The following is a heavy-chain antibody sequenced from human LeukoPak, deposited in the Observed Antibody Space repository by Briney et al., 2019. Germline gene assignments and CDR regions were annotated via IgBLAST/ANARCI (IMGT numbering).Heavy chain of an antibody. CDR3: ARHVVVPTTVTTLDY. CDR2: IYPGDSDT. V-gene: IGHV5-51*01. Sequence: GESLKIPCKGSGYSFTSYWIGWVRQMPGKGLEWMGIIYPGDSDTRYSPSFQGQVTISADKSISTAYLQWSSLKASDTAMYYCARHVVVPTTVTTLDYWGQGTLVTVSS. D-gene: IGHD4-17*01. CDR1: GYSFTSYW. J-gene: IGHJ4*02.